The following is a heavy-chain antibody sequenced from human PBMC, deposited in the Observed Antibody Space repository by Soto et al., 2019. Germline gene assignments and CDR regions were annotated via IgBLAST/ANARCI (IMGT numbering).Heavy chain of an antibody. D-gene: IGHD3-16*01. CDR2: MNAKSGDT. V-gene: IGHV1-8*01. CDR1: GYTFSDFD. Sequence: ASVKVSGKAYGYTFSDFDIDWLRQASGQGPEWMGWMNAKSGDTFFAQRFQGKFNMTWDTSLSTAYMEVGSLTSDDTAIYYCARGNPFNYAGFDVWGQGTTVTVSS. CDR3: ARGNPFNYAGFDV. J-gene: IGHJ6*02.